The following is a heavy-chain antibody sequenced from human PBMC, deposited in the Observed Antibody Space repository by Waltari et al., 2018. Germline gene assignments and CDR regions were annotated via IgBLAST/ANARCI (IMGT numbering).Heavy chain of an antibody. Sequence: QVQLQESGPGLVKPSETLSLTCTVAGGPISSYYWSWIRQPPGKGLEWIGYIYYKWRTNYTPPLTRRFTISVDTSKNQFSLKLSSVTAADTAVYYCARVLYDDILTGYNWFDPWGQGTLVTVSS. D-gene: IGHD3-9*01. V-gene: IGHV4-59*01. CDR1: GGPISSYY. CDR3: ARVLYDDILTGYNWFDP. J-gene: IGHJ5*02. CDR2: IYYKWRT.